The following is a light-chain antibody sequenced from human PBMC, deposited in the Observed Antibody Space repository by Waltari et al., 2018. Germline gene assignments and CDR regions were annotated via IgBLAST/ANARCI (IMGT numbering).Light chain of an antibody. Sequence: DIQMTQSPSSLSASVGDRVTITCQASQDISNYLNWYPQKPGNAPKLLIYDASNLETGVPSRFSGSGSGTDFTFTISSLQPEDIATYYCQQYDNLPSYTFGQGTKLEIK. J-gene: IGKJ2*01. CDR1: QDISNY. V-gene: IGKV1-33*01. CDR2: DAS. CDR3: QQYDNLPSYT.